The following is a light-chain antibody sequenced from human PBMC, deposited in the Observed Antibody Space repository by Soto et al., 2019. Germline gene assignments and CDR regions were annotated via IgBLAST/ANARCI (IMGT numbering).Light chain of an antibody. CDR3: SSYTSDNRDYV. CDR2: EVS. Sequence: QSVLTQPASVSGSPGQSITISCTGTSSDVGAYTSVSWYQQHPGKAPKLIIYEVSNRPPGVSTRFSGSKSASTASLTISGLRAEDEAHYHCSSYTSDNRDYVFGTGTKVTVL. V-gene: IGLV2-14*01. J-gene: IGLJ1*01. CDR1: SSDVGAYTS.